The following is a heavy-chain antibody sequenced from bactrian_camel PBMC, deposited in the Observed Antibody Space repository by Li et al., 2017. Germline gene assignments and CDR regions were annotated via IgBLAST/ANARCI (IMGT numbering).Heavy chain of an antibody. D-gene: IGHD6*01. Sequence: DVQLVESGGGSVQAGGSLTLTCSASGPTYSSTCMGWFRQAPGKEREAVAAIYSGGGDTYYADSVKGRFTISQDNTKNTVYLQMNSLKPEDSAMYYCAADPCIGWDWYGGSWFGVGSFGYWGQGTQVTVS. J-gene: IGHJ6*01. CDR1: GPTYSSTC. V-gene: IGHV3S40*01. CDR2: IYSGGGDT. CDR3: AADPCIGWDWYGGSWFGVGSFGY.